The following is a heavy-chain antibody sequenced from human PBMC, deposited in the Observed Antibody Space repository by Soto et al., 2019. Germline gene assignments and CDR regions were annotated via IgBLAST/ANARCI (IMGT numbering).Heavy chain of an antibody. CDR1: GGTISKSF. V-gene: IGHV4-4*07. J-gene: IGHJ5*02. Sequence: QVQLQESGPGLVKPSETLSLTCSVSGGTISKSFWSWVRKPVGRGLEWMGRIYVTRSTDYNPSLRGRISMSVDIVKKTFSLRLTSVTAADTGVYYCVRDGSKTLREWFDPWGQGLKVTVAS. CDR2: IYVTRST. CDR3: VRDGSKTLREWFDP.